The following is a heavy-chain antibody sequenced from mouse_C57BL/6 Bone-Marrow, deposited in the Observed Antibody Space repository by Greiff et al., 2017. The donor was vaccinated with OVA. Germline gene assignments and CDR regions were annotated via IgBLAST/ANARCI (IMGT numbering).Heavy chain of an antibody. V-gene: IGHV5-9-1*02. CDR1: GFTFSSYA. J-gene: IGHJ1*03. CDR3: TRELYDGYYGWYFDV. Sequence: EVHLVESGEGLVKPGGSLKLSCAASGFTFSSYAMSWVRQTPEKRLEWVAYISSGGDYIYYADTVKGRFTISRDNARNTLYLQMSSLKSEDTAMYYCTRELYDGYYGWYFDVWGTETTVTVSS. CDR2: ISSGGDYI. D-gene: IGHD2-3*01.